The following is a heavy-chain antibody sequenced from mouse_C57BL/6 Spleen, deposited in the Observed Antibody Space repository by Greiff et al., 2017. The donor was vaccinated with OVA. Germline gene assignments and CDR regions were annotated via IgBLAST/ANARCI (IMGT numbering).Heavy chain of an antibody. J-gene: IGHJ4*01. V-gene: IGHV10-1*01. CDR3: VSAPWLRGYAMDY. CDR2: IRSKSNNYAT. CDR1: GFSFNTYA. D-gene: IGHD2-2*01. Sequence: EVMLVESGGGLVQPKGSLKLSCAASGFSFNTYAMNWVRQAPGKGLEWVARIRSKSNNYATYYADSVKDRFTISRDDSESMLYLQMNNLKTEDTAMYYCVSAPWLRGYAMDYWGQGTSVTVSS.